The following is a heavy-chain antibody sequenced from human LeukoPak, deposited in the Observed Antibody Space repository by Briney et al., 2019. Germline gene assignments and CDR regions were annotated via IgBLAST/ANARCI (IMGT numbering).Heavy chain of an antibody. CDR1: RFTFYNYS. CDR3: ARGGQPRDSYYCYMGV. V-gene: IGHV3-48*02. Sequence: GGALRLSPVPSRFTFYNYSMHWVPQAPGKGVAGVSCIGSNSKSIYYADSVKGRVTISRDNANNSLYLQMNSLRDEDAATYYCARGGQPRDSYYCYMGVWGKGTTVTVSS. J-gene: IGHJ6*03. CDR2: IGSNSKSI. D-gene: IGHD3-16*01.